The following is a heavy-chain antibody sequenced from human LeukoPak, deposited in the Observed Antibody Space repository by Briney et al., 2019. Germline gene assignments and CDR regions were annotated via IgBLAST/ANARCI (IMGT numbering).Heavy chain of an antibody. D-gene: IGHD3-22*01. CDR2: ISYDGSDK. Sequence: HPGGSLRLSCAASGFTFSSYDIHWVRQAPRKGLEWVSIISYDGSDKYYADSVKGRFTISRDNSKNRLYLQMNSLRPEDAAVYYCARDQGLYYDSCGYFDSWGQGTLVTVSS. V-gene: IGHV3-30*04. CDR1: GFTFSSYD. J-gene: IGHJ4*02. CDR3: ARDQGLYYDSCGYFDS.